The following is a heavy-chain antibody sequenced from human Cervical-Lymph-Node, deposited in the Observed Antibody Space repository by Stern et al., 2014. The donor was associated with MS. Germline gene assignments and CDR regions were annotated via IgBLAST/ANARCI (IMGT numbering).Heavy chain of an antibody. Sequence: QVPLGQSGAEVKTPGASVKLSCKASGYTFTSYYMHWVRQAPGQGLEWMGIISPSGGSTSYGQNIQGRVTVTRDTSTSTVYMELSSLRAEDTAVYYCAREVPGHRLGMMDVWGQGTSVTVSS. CDR3: AREVPGHRLGMMDV. D-gene: IGHD1-14*01. CDR2: ISPSGGST. V-gene: IGHV1-46*01. CDR1: GYTFTSYY. J-gene: IGHJ6*02.